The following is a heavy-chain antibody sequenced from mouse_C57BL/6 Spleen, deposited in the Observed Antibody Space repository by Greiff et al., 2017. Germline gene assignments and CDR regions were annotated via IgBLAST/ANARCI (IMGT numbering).Heavy chain of an antibody. Sequence: DVKLVESGEGLVKPGVSLKLSCAASGFTFSSYAMSWVRQTPEKRLEWVAYISSGGDYIYYADTVTGRFTISRDNARNTLYLQMSSLKSEDTAMYYCTRGTDSPPYYAMDYWGQGTSVTVSS. CDR2: ISSGGDYI. CDR1: GFTFSSYA. V-gene: IGHV5-9-1*02. J-gene: IGHJ4*01. D-gene: IGHD3-3*01. CDR3: TRGTDSPPYYAMDY.